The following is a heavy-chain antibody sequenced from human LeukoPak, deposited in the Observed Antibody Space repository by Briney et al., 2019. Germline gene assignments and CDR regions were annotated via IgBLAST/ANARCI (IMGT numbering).Heavy chain of an antibody. Sequence: PSEPLSLTCTVSGGSITSYYWSWIRQPPGKGLEWIGYVYYSGSTNYNPSLKSRVTISIDTSNNQFSLKLSSVTAADTAVYYCAGEMGNRFDPWGQGTLVIVSS. D-gene: IGHD3-16*01. V-gene: IGHV4-59*01. CDR3: AGEMGNRFDP. CDR1: GGSITSYY. J-gene: IGHJ5*02. CDR2: VYYSGST.